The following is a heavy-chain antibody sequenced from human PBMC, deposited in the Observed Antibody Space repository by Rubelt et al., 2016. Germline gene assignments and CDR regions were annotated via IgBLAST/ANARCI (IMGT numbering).Heavy chain of an antibody. CDR2: ISSGSTYI. Sequence: GEGLEWVSSISSGSTYIYHADSVKGRFTISRDNAKNSLHLQMNSLRAEDTAVYYCARGLMAAPTGYGMDVWGQGTTVTVSS. V-gene: IGHV3-21*01. CDR3: ARGLMAAPTGYGMDV. D-gene: IGHD2-15*01. J-gene: IGHJ6*02.